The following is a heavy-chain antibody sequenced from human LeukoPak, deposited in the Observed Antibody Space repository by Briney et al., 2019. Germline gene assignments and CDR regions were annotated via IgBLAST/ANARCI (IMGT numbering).Heavy chain of an antibody. D-gene: IGHD2-2*01. J-gene: IGHJ4*02. CDR3: ALYCSSTSCRRGAFDY. CDR2: IYYGGST. V-gene: IGHV4-31*03. Sequence: PSQTLSLTCTVSGGSISSGGYYWSWIRQHPGEGLEWIGYIYYGGSTYYNPSLKSRVTISVDTSKNQFSLKLSSVTAADTAVYYCALYCSSTSCRRGAFDYWGQGTLVTVSS. CDR1: GGSISSGGYY.